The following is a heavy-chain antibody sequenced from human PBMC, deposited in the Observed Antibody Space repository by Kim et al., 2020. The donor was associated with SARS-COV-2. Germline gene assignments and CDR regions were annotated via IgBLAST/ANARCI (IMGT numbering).Heavy chain of an antibody. V-gene: IGHV4-59*01. Sequence: SETLSLTCTVSGGSISSYYWSWIRQPPGKGLEWIGYIYYSGSTNYNPSLKSRVTISVDTSKNQFSLKLSSVTAADTAVYYCARDTHLAYSSSWYGYAFDIWGQGTMVTVSS. J-gene: IGHJ3*02. D-gene: IGHD6-13*01. CDR1: GGSISSYY. CDR2: IYYSGST. CDR3: ARDTHLAYSSSWYGYAFDI.